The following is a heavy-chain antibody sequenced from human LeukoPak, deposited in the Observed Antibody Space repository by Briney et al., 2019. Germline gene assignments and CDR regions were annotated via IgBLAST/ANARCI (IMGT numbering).Heavy chain of an antibody. CDR1: GFTFGSYG. Sequence: GGSLRLSCAASGFTFGSYGMHWVRQAPGKGLEWVAVIWYDGSNKYYADSVKDRFTISRDNSKNTLYLQMNSLTAEDTAVYYCARDGTVTAGPFDPWGGGTLVTVSS. J-gene: IGHJ5*02. D-gene: IGHD4-17*01. CDR2: IWYDGSNK. CDR3: ARDGTVTAGPFDP. V-gene: IGHV3-33*01.